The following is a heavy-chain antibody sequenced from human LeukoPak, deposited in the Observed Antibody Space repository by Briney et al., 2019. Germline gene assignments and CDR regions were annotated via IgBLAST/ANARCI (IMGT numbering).Heavy chain of an antibody. CDR3: ARGAPTVVTYSASY. D-gene: IGHD4-23*01. CDR1: GYTFTSYG. Sequence: GASVKVSCKASGYTFTSYGISWVRQAPGQGLEWMGWISAYNGNTNYAQKLQGRVTMTTDTSTSTAYVELRSLRSDDTAVYYCARGAPTVVTYSASYWGQGTLVTVSS. V-gene: IGHV1-18*01. J-gene: IGHJ4*02. CDR2: ISAYNGNT.